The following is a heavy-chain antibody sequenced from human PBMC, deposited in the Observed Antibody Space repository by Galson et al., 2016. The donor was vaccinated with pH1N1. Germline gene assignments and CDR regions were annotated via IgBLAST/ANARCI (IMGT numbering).Heavy chain of an antibody. D-gene: IGHD6-13*01. CDR2: LYPGETT. CDR3: AGGPTRAQLEDH. V-gene: IGHV3-53*01. J-gene: IGHJ4*02. Sequence: SLRLSCATSGFSVSSNYMNWVRQAPGKGLEWVSVLYPGETTYYADSVKGRFTISRDNSKYTLFLQMNSLRADDTAGYYCAGGPTRAQLEDHWGQGTLVTVSS. CDR1: GFSVSSNY.